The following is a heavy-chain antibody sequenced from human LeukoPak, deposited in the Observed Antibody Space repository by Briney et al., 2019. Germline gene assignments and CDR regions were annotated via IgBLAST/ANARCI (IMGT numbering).Heavy chain of an antibody. CDR2: IYYSGST. CDR3: ARAHWNDGMFGNFDY. CDR1: GGSISSSSYY. Sequence: SETLSLTCSVSGGSISSSSYYWSWIRQPPGKGLEWIGYIYYSGSTNYNPSLKSRVTISVDTSKNQFSLKLSSVTAADTAVYYCARAHWNDGMFGNFDYWGQGTLVTVSS. D-gene: IGHD1-1*01. J-gene: IGHJ4*02. V-gene: IGHV4-61*01.